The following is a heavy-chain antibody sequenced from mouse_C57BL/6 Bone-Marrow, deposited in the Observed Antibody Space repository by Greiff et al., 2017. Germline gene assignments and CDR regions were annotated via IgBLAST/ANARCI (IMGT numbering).Heavy chain of an antibody. Sequence: EVKLVESGGGLVKPGGSLKLSCAASGFTFSSYAMSWVRQTPEKRLEWVATISDGGSYTYSPDNVKGRFTISRDTATNNLYLQRSHLKAEDTAMYYCASSLAYWGQGTLVTVSA. V-gene: IGHV5-4*03. CDR1: GFTFSSYA. CDR3: ASSLAY. CDR2: ISDGGSYT. J-gene: IGHJ3*01.